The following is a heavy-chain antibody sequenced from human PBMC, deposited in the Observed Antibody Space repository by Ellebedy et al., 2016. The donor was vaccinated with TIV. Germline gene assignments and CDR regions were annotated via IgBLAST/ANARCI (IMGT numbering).Heavy chain of an antibody. CDR3: AKGLRFLEWLSD. D-gene: IGHD3-3*01. J-gene: IGHJ4*02. V-gene: IGHV3-30*18. Sequence: LSLTXAVYGGSFSGYYWSWIRQAPGKGLEWVAVISYDGSNKYYADSVKGRFTISRDNSKNTLYLQMNSLRAEDTAVYYCAKGLRFLEWLSDWGQGTLVTVSS. CDR2: ISYDGSNK. CDR1: GGSFSGYY.